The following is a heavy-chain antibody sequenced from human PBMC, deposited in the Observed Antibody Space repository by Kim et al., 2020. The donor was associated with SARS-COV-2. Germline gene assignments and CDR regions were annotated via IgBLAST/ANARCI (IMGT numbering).Heavy chain of an antibody. V-gene: IGHV3-73*01. Sequence: VKGRFTSSRDDSKNTAYLKMNSLKTEDTAVYYCTSGYCSGGTCYPQFDTWGQGTLVTVSS. D-gene: IGHD2-15*01. CDR3: TSGYCSGGTCYPQFDT. J-gene: IGHJ5*02.